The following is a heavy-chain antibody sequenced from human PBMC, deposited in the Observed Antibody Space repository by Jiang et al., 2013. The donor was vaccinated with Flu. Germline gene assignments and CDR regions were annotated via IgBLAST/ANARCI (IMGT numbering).Heavy chain of an antibody. V-gene: IGHV4-59*01. CDR1: GGSISSYY. Sequence: PGLVKPSETLSLTCTVSGGSISSYYWSWIRQPPGKGLEWIGYIYYSGSTNYNPSLKSRVTISVDTSKNQFSLKLSSVTAADTAVYYCASHYYDSSAIDYWGQGTLVTVSS. D-gene: IGHD3-22*01. CDR2: IYYSGST. CDR3: ASHYYDSSAIDY. J-gene: IGHJ4*02.